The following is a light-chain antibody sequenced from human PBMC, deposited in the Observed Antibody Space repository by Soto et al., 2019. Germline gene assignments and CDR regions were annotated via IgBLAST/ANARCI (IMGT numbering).Light chain of an antibody. CDR3: QHYNNWPPYS. Sequence: ETVMTQFPDTLSVSPGESATLSCRASRDVSTNLAWFQQKPGQTPRLVLYGASKRATGIPARFSGSGSGTHFTLTISSLQSEDFGVYYCQHYNNWPPYSVGQGTKVDNK. V-gene: IGKV3D-15*01. CDR1: RDVSTN. CDR2: GAS. J-gene: IGKJ2*03.